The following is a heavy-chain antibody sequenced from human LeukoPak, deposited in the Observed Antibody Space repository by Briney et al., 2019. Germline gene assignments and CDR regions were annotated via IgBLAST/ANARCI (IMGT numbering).Heavy chain of an antibody. CDR3: ARLAYYDRSGYGY. CDR1: GGSSSGYY. D-gene: IGHD3-22*01. CDR2: INNSGSN. J-gene: IGHJ4*02. V-gene: IGHV4-34*01. Sequence: SETLSLTSAVYGGSSSGYYWSWIRQPPGKGLEWSEEINNSGSNNYNTSRKSRITIAVATTKNQFSLQLSSVAAADTAVYYCARLAYYDRSGYGYWGQGTLVTVSS.